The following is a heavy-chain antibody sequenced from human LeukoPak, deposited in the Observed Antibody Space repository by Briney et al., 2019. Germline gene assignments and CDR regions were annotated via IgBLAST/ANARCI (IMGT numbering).Heavy chain of an antibody. CDR1: GDSISTSAFY. D-gene: IGHD2/OR15-2a*01. Sequence: SETLSLTCTVSGDSISTSAFYWGWIRQPPGKGLEWIGSIYDSGNEFYNPSLKSRVTISADTSKNQFSLKLNSVTAADTAMYYCARQISDYFYYYMDVWGEGITVTVSS. CDR3: ARQISDYFYYYMDV. V-gene: IGHV4-39*01. CDR2: IYDSGNE. J-gene: IGHJ6*03.